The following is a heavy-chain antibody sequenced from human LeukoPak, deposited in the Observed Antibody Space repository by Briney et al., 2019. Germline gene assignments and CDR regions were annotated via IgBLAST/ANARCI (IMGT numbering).Heavy chain of an antibody. D-gene: IGHD6-13*01. V-gene: IGHV1-69*06. CDR2: IIPIFGTA. J-gene: IGHJ4*02. CDR3: ARVDSSSWYVAFDY. Sequence: SVKVSCKASGGTFSSYAISWVRQAPGQGLEWMGGIIPIFGTANYAQKFQGRVTITADKSTSTAYMELSSLRSEDTAAYYCARVDSSSWYVAFDYWGQGTLVTVSS. CDR1: GGTFSSYA.